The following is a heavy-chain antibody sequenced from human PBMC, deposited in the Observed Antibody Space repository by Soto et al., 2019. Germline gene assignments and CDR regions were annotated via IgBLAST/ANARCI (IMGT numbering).Heavy chain of an antibody. CDR1: GYTFTSYA. V-gene: IGHV1-3*01. CDR3: ARAPPQNVVVVAATPTDAFDI. J-gene: IGHJ3*02. D-gene: IGHD2-15*01. CDR2: INAGNGNT. Sequence: ASVKVSCKASGYTFTSYAMHWVRQAPGQRLKWMGWINAGNGNTKYSQKFKGRVTITRDTSASTAYMELSSLRSEDTAVYYCARAPPQNVVVVAATPTDAFDIWGQGTMVTVS.